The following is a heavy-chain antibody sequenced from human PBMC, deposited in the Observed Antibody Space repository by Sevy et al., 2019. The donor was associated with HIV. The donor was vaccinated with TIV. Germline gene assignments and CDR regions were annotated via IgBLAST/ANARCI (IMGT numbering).Heavy chain of an antibody. J-gene: IGHJ6*02. CDR3: ARPGASSALRGGYQYAIGV. CDR1: GGSISRRTDY. CDR2: IYDSGRT. V-gene: IGHV4-39*01. Sequence: SETLSLTCSVSGGSISRRTDYWGWVRQPPGKGLEWIGSIYDSGRTYYNPSRKSRVTISVDTSKDQFSLRLISVTAADTAVYYCARPGASSALRGGYQYAIGVWGQGTTVTVSS. D-gene: IGHD2-8*01.